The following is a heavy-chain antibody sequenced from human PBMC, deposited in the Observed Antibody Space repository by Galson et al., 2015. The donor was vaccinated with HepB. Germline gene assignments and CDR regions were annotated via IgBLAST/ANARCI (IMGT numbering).Heavy chain of an antibody. V-gene: IGHV3-23*01. CDR1: GFTFSTFP. J-gene: IGHJ4*01. D-gene: IGHD3-10*01. Sequence: SLRLSCAASGFTFSTFPMSWVRQAPGKGLEWVAAMNAPGPMTYYTDSVKGRFTISRDNSKSLLFLQMNSLRAEDTAIYYCAKVGDFYGSGSRPMYYDSWGHGTLVTVSS. CDR2: MNAPGPMT. CDR3: AKVGDFYGSGSRPMYYDS.